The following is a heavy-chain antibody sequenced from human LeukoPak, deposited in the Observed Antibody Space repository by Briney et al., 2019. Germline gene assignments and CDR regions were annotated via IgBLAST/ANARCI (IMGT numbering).Heavy chain of an antibody. V-gene: IGHV3-23*01. D-gene: IGHD6-13*01. Sequence: GGSLRLSCAAPGFTFSSYAMSWVRQAPGKGLEWVSAISGSGGSTYYADSVKGRFTISRDNSKNTLYLQMNSLRAEDTAVYYCASNSSSWYWFDYWGQGTLVTVSS. CDR2: ISGSGGST. CDR3: ASNSSSWYWFDY. J-gene: IGHJ4*02. CDR1: GFTFSSYA.